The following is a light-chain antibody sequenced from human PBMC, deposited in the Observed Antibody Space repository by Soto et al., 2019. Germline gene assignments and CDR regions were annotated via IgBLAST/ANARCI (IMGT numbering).Light chain of an antibody. Sequence: EIVLSQSPGTPSLSPGGRATLPCRGSQRVSSGYLAWYQQKPGQTPRLLIYGASGRATGIPDRFSGSGSGTDFTLTISRLEPEDFAVYYCQQYHTSPVTFGQGTKVDIK. V-gene: IGKV3-20*01. CDR3: QQYHTSPVT. CDR2: GAS. J-gene: IGKJ1*01. CDR1: QRVSSGY.